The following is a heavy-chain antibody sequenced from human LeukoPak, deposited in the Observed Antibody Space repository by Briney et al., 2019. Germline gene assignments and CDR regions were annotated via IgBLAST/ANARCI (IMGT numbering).Heavy chain of an antibody. J-gene: IGHJ1*01. CDR1: GGSISSSSYY. CDR3: AREGAAAGTGYFQH. V-gene: IGHV4-39*07. Sequence: PSETLSLTCTVSGGSISSSSYYWGWIRQPPGKGLEWIGSIYYSGSTCYNPSLKSRVTISVDTSKNQFSLKLSSVTAADTAVYYCAREGAAAGTGYFQHWGQGTLVTVSS. D-gene: IGHD6-13*01. CDR2: IYYSGST.